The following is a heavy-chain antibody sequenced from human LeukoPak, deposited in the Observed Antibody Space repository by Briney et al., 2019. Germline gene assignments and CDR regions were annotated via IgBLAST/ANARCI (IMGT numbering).Heavy chain of an antibody. J-gene: IGHJ4*02. CDR2: ISGSGGRT. Sequence: PGGSLRLSCAASGFSFSSYVMTWVRQAPGKGLEWVSTISGSGGRTNHADSVKGRFTSSRDNSKNTLFLQMNSLRAEDTAVYYCVGGSGTYYSLRPDYWGQGTLVTVSS. V-gene: IGHV3-23*01. D-gene: IGHD3-10*01. CDR3: VGGSGTYYSLRPDY. CDR1: GFSFSSYV.